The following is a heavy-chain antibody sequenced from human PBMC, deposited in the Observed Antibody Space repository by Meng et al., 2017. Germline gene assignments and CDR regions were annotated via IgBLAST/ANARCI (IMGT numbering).Heavy chain of an antibody. D-gene: IGHD3-22*01. CDR2: IIPIFGTA. CDR3: ARATYYYDSSGYDDY. Sequence: AELGPFRGGLTKRGSSVKVSCTASGGTFRGLVMSWVRQARGQGLEWMGGIIPIFGTANYEQKFQGRVTITADKSTSTAYMELSSLRSEDTAVYYCARATYYYDSSGYDDYWGQGTLVTVSS. CDR1: GGTFRGLV. J-gene: IGHJ4*02. V-gene: IGHV1-69*06.